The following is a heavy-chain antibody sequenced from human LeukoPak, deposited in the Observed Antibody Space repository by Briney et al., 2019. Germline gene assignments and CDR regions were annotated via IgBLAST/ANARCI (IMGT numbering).Heavy chain of an antibody. CDR1: GYSFTSYW. J-gene: IGHJ5*02. CDR2: IDPSDSYT. Sequence: KNGESLKISCKGSGYSFTSYWISWVRQIPGKGLEWMGRIDPSDSYTNYSPSFQGHVTISADKSISTAYLQWSSLKASDTAMYYCARYKSGYSSSWYGLDYWFDPWGQGTLVTVSS. D-gene: IGHD6-13*01. CDR3: ARYKSGYSSSWYGLDYWFDP. V-gene: IGHV5-10-1*01.